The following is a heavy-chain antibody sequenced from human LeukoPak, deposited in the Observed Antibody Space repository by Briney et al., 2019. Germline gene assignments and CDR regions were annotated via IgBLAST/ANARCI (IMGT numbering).Heavy chain of an antibody. CDR1: GGSFSGYY. D-gene: IGHD3-22*01. CDR2: INHSGST. V-gene: IGHV4-34*01. Sequence: KPSETLSLTCAVYGGSFSGYYWSWIRQPPGKGLEWIGEINHSGSTNYNPSLKSRVTISVDTSKNQFSLKLSSVTAADTAVYYCARTYDSSGYLDYWGQGTLVTVSS. J-gene: IGHJ4*02. CDR3: ARTYDSSGYLDY.